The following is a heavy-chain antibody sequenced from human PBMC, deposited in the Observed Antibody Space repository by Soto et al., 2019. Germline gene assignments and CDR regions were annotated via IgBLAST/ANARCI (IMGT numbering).Heavy chain of an antibody. V-gene: IGHV1-69*13. Sequence: GASVKVSCKASGGTFSSYAISWVRQAPGQGLEWMGGIIPIFGTANYAQKFQGRVTITADESTSTAYMELSSLRSEDTAVYYCASDYEGGSGGYYDHDKTYYYYYGMDVWGQGTTVTVSS. D-gene: IGHD3-10*01. J-gene: IGHJ6*02. CDR1: GGTFSSYA. CDR2: IIPIFGTA. CDR3: ASDYEGGSGGYYDHDKTYYYYYGMDV.